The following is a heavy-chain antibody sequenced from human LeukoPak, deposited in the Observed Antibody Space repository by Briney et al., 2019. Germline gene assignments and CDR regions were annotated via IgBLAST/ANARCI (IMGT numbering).Heavy chain of an antibody. CDR1: GYPFIGNY. J-gene: IGHJ4*02. CDR3: ASLSYYDLSGYFY. Sequence: ASVKVSCKASGYPFIGNYIHWVRQAPGQGLEWMGWINPNSGGTQYSQKFQGRVTLTRDASITTGYMELSGLTSDDTAVYYCASLSYYDLSGYFYWGQGTLVTVSS. D-gene: IGHD3-22*01. V-gene: IGHV1-2*02. CDR2: INPNSGGT.